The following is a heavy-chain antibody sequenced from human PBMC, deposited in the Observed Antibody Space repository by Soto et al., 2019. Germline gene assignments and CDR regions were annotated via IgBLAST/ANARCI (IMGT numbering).Heavy chain of an antibody. D-gene: IGHD2-2*01. Sequence: GGSLRLSCTGSGFDFGDYYMSWIRQAPGKGLEWVSYIDSGDGTTYYTDSVKGRFTISRDNAKKTVYLQMSSLRAEDTAVYYCARVGGCSSTSCPTNYYYGMDVWGQGTTVTVSS. CDR1: GFDFGDYY. V-gene: IGHV3-11*04. J-gene: IGHJ6*02. CDR3: ARVGGCSSTSCPTNYYYGMDV. CDR2: IDSGDGTT.